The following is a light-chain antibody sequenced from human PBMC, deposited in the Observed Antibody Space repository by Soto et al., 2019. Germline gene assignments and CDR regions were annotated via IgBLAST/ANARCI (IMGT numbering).Light chain of an antibody. J-gene: IGKJ4*01. Sequence: EIVMTQSPATLSVSPGERATLSCRASQSVSSNLAWYQQKPGQAPRLLIYGASTRATGIPARFSGSGSGTEFTLTISSLQSEAFAVYYCQQYNNWPLFGGGTTVEIK. V-gene: IGKV3-15*01. CDR3: QQYNNWPL. CDR2: GAS. CDR1: QSVSSN.